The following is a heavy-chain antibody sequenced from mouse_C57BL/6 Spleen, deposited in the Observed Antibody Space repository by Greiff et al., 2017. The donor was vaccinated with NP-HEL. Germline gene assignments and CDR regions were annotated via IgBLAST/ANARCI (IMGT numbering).Heavy chain of an antibody. CDR2: INPSNGGT. J-gene: IGHJ4*01. CDR1: GYTFTSYW. V-gene: IGHV1-53*01. Sequence: QVQLQQPGTELVKPGASVKLSCKASGYTFTSYWIPWVKQRPGQGLEWIGNINPSNGGTNYNEKFKSKATLTVDKSSSTAYMQLSSLTSEDSAVYYCAREGAGYDARDYWGQGTSVTVSS. CDR3: AREGAGYDARDY.